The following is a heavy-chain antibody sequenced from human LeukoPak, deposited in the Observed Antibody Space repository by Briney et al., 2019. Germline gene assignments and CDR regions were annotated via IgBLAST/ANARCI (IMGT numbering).Heavy chain of an antibody. CDR2: ISTSSSYI. V-gene: IGHV3-21*01. Sequence: GGSLRLSCAASGFTFSSYGMNWVRQAPGKGLEWVSSISTSSSYIYYADSVKGRFTISRDNAKKSLYLQMNSLRVEDTAVYYCARGAEGIAATDSNFDYWGQGTVVTVSS. CDR1: GFTFSSYG. J-gene: IGHJ4*02. D-gene: IGHD6-13*01. CDR3: ARGAEGIAATDSNFDY.